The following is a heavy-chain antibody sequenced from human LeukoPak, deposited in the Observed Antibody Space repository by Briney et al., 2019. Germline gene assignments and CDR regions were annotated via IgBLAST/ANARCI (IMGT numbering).Heavy chain of an antibody. Sequence: SETLSLTCTVSGGSISSYYWSWIRQPPGKGLEWLGYIYYSGSTNYNPSLKSRVTISVDTSKNQFSLKLSSVTAADTAVYYCARSDYDILTGPPDYWGQGTLVTVSS. CDR2: IYYSGST. CDR1: GGSISSYY. D-gene: IGHD3-9*01. CDR3: ARSDYDILTGPPDY. V-gene: IGHV4-59*01. J-gene: IGHJ4*02.